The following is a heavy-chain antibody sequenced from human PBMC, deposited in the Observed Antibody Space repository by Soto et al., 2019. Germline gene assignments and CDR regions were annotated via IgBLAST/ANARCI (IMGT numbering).Heavy chain of an antibody. V-gene: IGHV1-69*13. CDR3: AREDDSSGYYFNYYYGMDV. CDR2: IIPIFGTA. Sequence: SVKVSCKASGYTFTSYGISWVRQAPGQGLEWMGGIIPIFGTANYAQKFQGRVTITADESTSTAYMELSSLRSEDTAVYYCAREDDSSGYYFNYYYGMDVWGQGTTVTVSS. J-gene: IGHJ6*02. D-gene: IGHD3-22*01. CDR1: GYTFTSYG.